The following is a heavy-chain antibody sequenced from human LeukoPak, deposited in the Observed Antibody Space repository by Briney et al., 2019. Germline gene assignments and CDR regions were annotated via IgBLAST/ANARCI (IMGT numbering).Heavy chain of an antibody. D-gene: IGHD4-17*01. J-gene: IGHJ2*01. CDR1: GGSVSDGYYH. CDR2: IFHSGSI. Sequence: SETLSLTCTVSGGSVSDGYYHWNWIRQPPGKGLEWIGYIFHSGSINNNPSLKSRVTISVDTSKNQFSLKLTSVTAADTAVYYCARAPQPTSYGDYGKRYFDLWGRGTLVTVSS. CDR3: ARAPQPTSYGDYGKRYFDL. V-gene: IGHV4-61*01.